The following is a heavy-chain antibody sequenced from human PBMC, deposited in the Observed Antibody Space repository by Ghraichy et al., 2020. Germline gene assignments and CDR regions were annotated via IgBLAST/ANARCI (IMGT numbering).Heavy chain of an antibody. D-gene: IGHD3-9*01. CDR3: AKDSDILTGPPPGWFDP. Sequence: GGSLRLSCAASGFTFSSYAMSWVRQAPGKGLEWVSAISGSGGSTYYADSVKGRFTISRDNSKNTLYLQMNSLRAEDTAVYYCAKDSDILTGPPPGWFDPWGQGTLVTVSS. CDR1: GFTFSSYA. CDR2: ISGSGGST. V-gene: IGHV3-23*01. J-gene: IGHJ5*02.